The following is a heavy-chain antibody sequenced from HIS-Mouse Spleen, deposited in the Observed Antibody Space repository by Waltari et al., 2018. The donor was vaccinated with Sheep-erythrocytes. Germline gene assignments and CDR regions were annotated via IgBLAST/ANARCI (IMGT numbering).Heavy chain of an antibody. D-gene: IGHD1-1*01. CDR3: ARDTGTDAFDI. CDR2: ISSSSSYI. Sequence: EVQLVEYWGGVVMPGVSLRLYCDASGVSFSRSGVVWAGRAPGKGLEWVSSISSSSSYIYYADSVKGRFTISRDNAKNSLYLQMNSLRAEDTAVYYCARDTGTDAFDIWGQGTMVTVSS. J-gene: IGHJ3*02. V-gene: IGHV3-21*01. CDR1: GVSFSRSG.